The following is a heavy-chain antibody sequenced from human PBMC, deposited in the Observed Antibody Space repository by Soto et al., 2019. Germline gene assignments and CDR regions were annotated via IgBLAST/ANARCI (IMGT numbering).Heavy chain of an antibody. J-gene: IGHJ4*02. V-gene: IGHV3-30-3*01. D-gene: IGHD3-22*01. CDR2: ISSDGSNK. Sequence: VAVISSDGSNKYYADSVKGRFTISRDNSKNTLYLQMNSLRAEDTAVYYCARGTPISTGFDYWGQGTLVTVSS. CDR3: ARGTPISTGFDY.